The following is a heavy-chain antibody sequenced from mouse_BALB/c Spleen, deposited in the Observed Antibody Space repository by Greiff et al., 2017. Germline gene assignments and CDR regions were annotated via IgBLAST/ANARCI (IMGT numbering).Heavy chain of an antibody. Sequence: QVQLQQSGAELAKPGASVKMSCKASGYTFTSYWMHWVKQRPGQGLEWIGYINPSTGYTEYNQKFKDKATLTADKSSSTAYMQLSSLTSEDSAVYYCARSTPAFAYWGQGTLVTVSA. D-gene: IGHD1-2*01. CDR1: GYTFTSYW. J-gene: IGHJ3*01. V-gene: IGHV1-7*01. CDR2: INPSTGYT. CDR3: ARSTPAFAY.